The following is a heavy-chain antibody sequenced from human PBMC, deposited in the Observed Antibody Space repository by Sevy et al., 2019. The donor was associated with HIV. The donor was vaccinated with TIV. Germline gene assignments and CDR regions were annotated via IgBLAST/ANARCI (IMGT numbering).Heavy chain of an antibody. CDR2: ISYDGSNK. CDR3: AKALTYYYGSGSYIRPFYYYGMDV. CDR1: GFTFSSYG. Sequence: GGSLRLSCAASGFTFSSYGMHWVRQAPGKGLEWVAVISYDGSNKYYADSVKGRFTISRDNSKNTLYLQMNSLRAEDTAVYYCAKALTYYYGSGSYIRPFYYYGMDVWGQGTTVTVSS. J-gene: IGHJ6*02. D-gene: IGHD3-10*01. V-gene: IGHV3-30*18.